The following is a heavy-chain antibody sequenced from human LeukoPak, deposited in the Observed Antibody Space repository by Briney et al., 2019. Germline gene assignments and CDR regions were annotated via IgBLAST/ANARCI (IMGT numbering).Heavy chain of an antibody. CDR2: ISYDGSNK. CDR3: ADGDY. Sequence: PGRSLRLSCAASGFTFSNNGMHWVRQAPGKGLEWVALISYDGSNKWYADSVKGRFTISRDNSKNTLYLQMNSLRPEDTAVYYWADGDYWGQGTLVTVSS. J-gene: IGHJ4*02. CDR1: GFTFSNNG. V-gene: IGHV3-30*03.